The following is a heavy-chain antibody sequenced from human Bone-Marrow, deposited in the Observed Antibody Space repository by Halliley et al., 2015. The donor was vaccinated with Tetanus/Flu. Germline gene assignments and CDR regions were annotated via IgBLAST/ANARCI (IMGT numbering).Heavy chain of an antibody. CDR3: ASLGEGLGTGTCCYGWVFS. CDR1: GDSIMRSKW. V-gene: IGHV4-4*02. CDR2: IYFTGST. D-gene: IGHD1-1*01. J-gene: IGHJ5*01. Sequence: TLSLTCAVSGDSIMRSKWWTWVRQSPGKGLEWIGEIYFTGSTNYHPSLKSRVSISIAESKRSYSLELSSVTAADTAMYYCASLGEGLGTGTCCYGWVFSWGHGNLVTVSS.